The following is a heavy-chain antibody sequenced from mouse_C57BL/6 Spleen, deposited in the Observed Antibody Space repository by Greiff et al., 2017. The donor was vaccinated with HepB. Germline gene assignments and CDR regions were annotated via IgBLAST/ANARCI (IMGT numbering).Heavy chain of an antibody. CDR2: ISYSGST. Sequence: VQLKESGPGMVKPSQSLSLTCTVTGYSITSGYDWHWIRHFPGNQLEWMGYISYSGSTNYNPSLKRRISITHDTSKNHFFLKLNSVTTEDTATYYCARDRHYGSSTGYFDVWGTGTTVTVSS. J-gene: IGHJ1*03. D-gene: IGHD1-1*01. CDR1: GYSITSGYD. CDR3: ARDRHYGSSTGYFDV. V-gene: IGHV3-1*01.